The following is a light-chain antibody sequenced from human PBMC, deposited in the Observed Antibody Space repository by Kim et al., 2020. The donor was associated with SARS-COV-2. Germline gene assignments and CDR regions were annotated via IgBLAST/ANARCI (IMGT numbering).Light chain of an antibody. V-gene: IGKV1-39*01. J-gene: IGKJ1*01. Sequence: DIQMTQSPSSLSASVGDRVTITCRPSQSISSYLNWYQQKPGKAPKLLIYAASSLQSGVPSRFSGSGSGTDFTLTISSLQPEDFATYYCQQSYSTRGTFGQGTKVDIK. CDR2: AAS. CDR3: QQSYSTRGT. CDR1: QSISSY.